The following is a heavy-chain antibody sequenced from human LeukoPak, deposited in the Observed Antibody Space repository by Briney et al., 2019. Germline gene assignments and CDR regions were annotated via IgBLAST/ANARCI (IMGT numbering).Heavy chain of an antibody. V-gene: IGHV4-39*07. J-gene: IGHJ4*02. D-gene: IGHD1-1*01. CDR2: ISYSGNT. CDR3: ARTSTTGTTDFDY. Sequence: KPSETLSLTCTVSGGSISSSTYYWGWIRQPPGKGLEWIASISYSGNTQYNSSLKSRVTISVDTSKNQFSLKLSSVTAADTAVYYCARTSTTGTTDFDYWGQGTLVTVSS. CDR1: GGSISSSTYY.